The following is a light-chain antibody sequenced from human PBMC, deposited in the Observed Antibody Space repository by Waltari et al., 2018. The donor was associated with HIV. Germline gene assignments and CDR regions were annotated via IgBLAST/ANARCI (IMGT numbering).Light chain of an antibody. V-gene: IGLV1-44*01. CDR3: AAWDDSLNGWV. J-gene: IGLJ3*02. CDR1: SSNIESYP. Sequence: QSVLTQPPSASGTPGQRVTISCSGSSSNIESYPVSWYQQLPGTAPKLLLYSNNQRPSGVPDRFSGSKSGTSAARAISGLQSEDEADFYCAAWDDSLNGWVFGGGTKLTVL. CDR2: SNN.